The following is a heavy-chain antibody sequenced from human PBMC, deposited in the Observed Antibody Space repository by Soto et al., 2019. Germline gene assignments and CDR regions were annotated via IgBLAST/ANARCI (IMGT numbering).Heavy chain of an antibody. J-gene: IGHJ5*02. CDR1: GFTFSDYY. CDR2: ISSSGSTI. CDR3: ARDLRRVRFLEWLSSTGWFDP. D-gene: IGHD3-3*01. V-gene: IGHV3-11*01. Sequence: VGSLRLSCAASGFTFSDYYMSWIRQAPGKGLEWVSYISSSGSTIYYADSVKGRFTISRDNAKNSLYLQMNSLRAEDTAVYYCARDLRRVRFLEWLSSTGWFDPWGQGTLVTVSS.